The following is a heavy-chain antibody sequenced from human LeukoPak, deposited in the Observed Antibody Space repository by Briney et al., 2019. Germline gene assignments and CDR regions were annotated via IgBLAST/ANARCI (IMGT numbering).Heavy chain of an antibody. CDR3: ARGGYSSSWYRGYYYYYYMVV. V-gene: IGHV1-8*03. D-gene: IGHD6-13*01. CDR1: GYTFTGYY. J-gene: IGHJ6*03. Sequence: ASVKVSCKASGYTFTGYYMHWVRQATGQGLEWMGWMNPNSGNTGYAQKFQGRVTITRNTSISTAYMELSSLRSGDTAVYYCARGGYSSSWYRGYYYYYYMVVWGKGTTVTVSS. CDR2: MNPNSGNT.